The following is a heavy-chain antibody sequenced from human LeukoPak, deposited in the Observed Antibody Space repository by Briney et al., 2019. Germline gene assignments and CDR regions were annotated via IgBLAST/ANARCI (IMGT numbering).Heavy chain of an antibody. J-gene: IGHJ4*02. CDR3: ARSPRYSSSWYYFDF. CDR1: GFTFRSYA. D-gene: IGHD6-13*01. Sequence: GRSLRLSCAASGFTFRSYAMHWVRQAPGKGLEWVAVISYDGSNQYYADSVKGRFTISRDNSNSTLFLQMNSLRAEDTAVYYCARSPRYSSSWYYFDFWGQGTLVTVSS. CDR2: ISYDGSNQ. V-gene: IGHV3-30*04.